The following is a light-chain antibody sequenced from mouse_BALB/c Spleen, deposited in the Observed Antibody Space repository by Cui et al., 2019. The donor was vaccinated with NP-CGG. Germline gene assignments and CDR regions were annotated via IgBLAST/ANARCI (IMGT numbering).Light chain of an antibody. V-gene: IGLV1*01. Sequence: QAVVTQESALTTSPGETVTLTCRSSTGAVTSSNYANWVQEKPDHLFTGLIGGNNKRAPGVPARFSGSLIGDKAALTITGAQTEDEAIYFCALWYSNHWVFGGGTKLTVL. CDR3: ALWYSNHWV. J-gene: IGLJ1*01. CDR2: GNN. CDR1: TGAVTSSNY.